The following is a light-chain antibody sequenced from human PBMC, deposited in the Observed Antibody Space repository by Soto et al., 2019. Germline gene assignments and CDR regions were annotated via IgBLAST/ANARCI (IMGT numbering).Light chain of an antibody. J-gene: IGKJ3*01. CDR2: GAS. V-gene: IGKV3-20*01. CDR1: QSVSSSY. Sequence: EIVLTQSPGTLSLSPGERATLSCRASQSVSSSYLAWYQQKPGQAPRLLIYGASSRPTSIPDRFSGSGSGTDFTLTISRLEPEDFAVYYCQQYGTSRFTFGPGTKVDIK. CDR3: QQYGTSRFT.